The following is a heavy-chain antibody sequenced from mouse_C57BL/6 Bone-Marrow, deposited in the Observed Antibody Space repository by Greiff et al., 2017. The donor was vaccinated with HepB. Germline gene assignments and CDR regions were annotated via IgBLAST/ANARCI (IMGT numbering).Heavy chain of an antibody. Sequence: VKLVESGPGLVKPSQSLSITCTVSGFSLTSYGVHWVRQPPGKGLEWLGVIWSGGSTDYNAAFISRLSISKDNSKSQVFFKMNSQQADDNAIYYCAKETAQEYAMDYWGQGTSVTVSS. V-gene: IGHV2-4*01. CDR3: AKETAQEYAMDY. D-gene: IGHD3-2*02. J-gene: IGHJ4*01. CDR2: IWSGGST. CDR1: GFSLTSYG.